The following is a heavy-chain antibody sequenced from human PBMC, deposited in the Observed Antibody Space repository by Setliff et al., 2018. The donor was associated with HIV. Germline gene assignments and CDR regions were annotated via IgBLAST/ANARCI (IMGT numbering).Heavy chain of an antibody. Sequence: SVKVSCKTSKGTFISHTLNWVRQAPGQRLEWMGRIMPILRKTDYAQRFQGRVTITADKSTGTAYMELSSLRSEDTAVYYCARGAFVVIPTARHDFDYWGQGALVTVSS. CDR2: IMPILRKT. V-gene: IGHV1-69*08. J-gene: IGHJ4*02. D-gene: IGHD2-2*01. CDR3: ARGAFVVIPTARHDFDY. CDR1: KGTFISHT.